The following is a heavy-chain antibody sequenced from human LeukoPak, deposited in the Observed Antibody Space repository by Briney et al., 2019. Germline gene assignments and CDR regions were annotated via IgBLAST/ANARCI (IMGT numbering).Heavy chain of an antibody. CDR3: ATGRRSSSDADEYYFDY. CDR1: GFTFSSYG. V-gene: IGHV3-33*01. D-gene: IGHD6-6*01. CDR2: IWYDGSNK. Sequence: PTGGSLRLSCAASGFTFSSYGMHWVRQAPGKGLEWVAVIWYDGSNKYYADSVKGRFTISRDNAKNTLYLQMNSLRAEDTAVYYCATGRRSSSDADEYYFDYWGQGTLVTVSS. J-gene: IGHJ4*02.